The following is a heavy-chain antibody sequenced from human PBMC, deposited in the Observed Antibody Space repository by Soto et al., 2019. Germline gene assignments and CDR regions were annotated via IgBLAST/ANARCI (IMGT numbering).Heavy chain of an antibody. V-gene: IGHV4-59*01. D-gene: IGHD2-8*01. J-gene: IGHJ3*01. CDR3: ARRYASAFDF. CDR1: GGSISSYY. Sequence: QVQLQESGPGLVKPSETLSLACTVSGGSISSYYWSWIRQPPGKGLEWIGYIYYSGSTNYNPSLKRSVHISVDTSKNRFPRKLTSVIAADTAVYYCARRYASAFDFWGQGTMVTVSS. CDR2: IYYSGST.